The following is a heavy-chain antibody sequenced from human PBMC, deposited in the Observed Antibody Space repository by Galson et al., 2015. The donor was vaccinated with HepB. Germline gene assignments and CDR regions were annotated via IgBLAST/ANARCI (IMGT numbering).Heavy chain of an antibody. D-gene: IGHD3-16*01. V-gene: IGHV3-NL1*01. Sequence: SLRLSCAASGFTFSSYGMYWVRQAPGKGLEWVSGINGRGSTRSYSDAVKGRFSISRDNSKDTVFLQMDNLRAEDTAVYYCVKEGSWFGGDWFDPWGQGALVTVS. J-gene: IGHJ5*02. CDR2: INGRGSTR. CDR1: GFTFSSYG. CDR3: VKEGSWFGGDWFDP.